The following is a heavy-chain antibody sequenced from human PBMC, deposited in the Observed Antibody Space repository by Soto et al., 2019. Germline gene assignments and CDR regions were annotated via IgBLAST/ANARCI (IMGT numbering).Heavy chain of an antibody. CDR2: IIPIFGTA. CDR1: GGTFSSYA. J-gene: IGHJ4*02. Sequence: QVQLVQSGAEVKKPGSSVKVSCKASGGTFSSYAISWVRQAPGQGLEWMGGIIPIFGTANYAQKFQGRVTIXXDXSXXTAYMELSSLRSEDTAVYYCARGAYYYDSSGPFDYWGQGTLVTVSS. D-gene: IGHD3-22*01. V-gene: IGHV1-69*12. CDR3: ARGAYYYDSSGPFDY.